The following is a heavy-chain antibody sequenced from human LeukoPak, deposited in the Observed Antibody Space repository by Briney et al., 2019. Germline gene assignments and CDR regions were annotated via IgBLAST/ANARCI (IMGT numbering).Heavy chain of an antibody. CDR1: GGDSINSYF. CDR3: ARETSTTYDRAIDI. D-gene: IGHD1-26*01. Sequence: SETLSLTCTVSGGDSINSYFWGWIRQPAGKGLEWIGRMYTSGITNYSPSLKSRVTMSIDTSKNQISLNLTSVTAADTAMYYCARETSTTYDRAIDIWGQGTMVTVSS. V-gene: IGHV4-4*07. J-gene: IGHJ3*02. CDR2: MYTSGIT.